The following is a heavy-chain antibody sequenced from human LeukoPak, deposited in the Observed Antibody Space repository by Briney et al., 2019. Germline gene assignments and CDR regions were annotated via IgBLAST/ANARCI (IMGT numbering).Heavy chain of an antibody. D-gene: IGHD2-2*01. CDR3: ARGYCSSTSCLPVFDY. Sequence: GESLKISCKGSGNSFTRYWIGWVRQMPGKGLEWMGIIYPGDSDTRYSPSFQGRVTISADKFISTAYLQWSSLQASDTAMYYCARGYCSSTSCLPVFDYWGQGTLVTVSS. V-gene: IGHV5-51*01. CDR1: GNSFTRYW. CDR2: IYPGDSDT. J-gene: IGHJ4*02.